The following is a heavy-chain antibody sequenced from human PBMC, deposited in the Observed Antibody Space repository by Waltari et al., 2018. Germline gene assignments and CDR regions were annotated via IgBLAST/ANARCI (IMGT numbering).Heavy chain of an antibody. J-gene: IGHJ2*01. D-gene: IGHD3-10*01. Sequence: QVQLQESGPGMLKTSETLSLTCTLSGGSVSSSSYYWAWIRYSPGRGLEWIGSMFHSGSTFYNPSLMGRVTMSVDTSNNHFSLKLTSVTAADTAVYFCARDRRGVYWYFDLWGRGTLVTVSS. CDR2: MFHSGST. CDR1: GGSVSSSSYY. V-gene: IGHV4-39*02. CDR3: ARDRRGVYWYFDL.